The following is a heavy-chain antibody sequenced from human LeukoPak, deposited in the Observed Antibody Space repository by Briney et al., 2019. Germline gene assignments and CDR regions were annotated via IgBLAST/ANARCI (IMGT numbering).Heavy chain of an antibody. J-gene: IGHJ4*02. CDR2: ISSSGGST. D-gene: IGHD3-22*01. V-gene: IGHV3-23*01. CDR1: GFTFSSYA. Sequence: GGSLRLSCAASGFTFSSYAMSWVRQAPGKGLEWVSAISSSGGSTYYADSVKGRFTISRDNSKNTLYLQMNSLRAEDTAVYYCAKDVYDSSGYPFDYWGQGTLVTVSS. CDR3: AKDVYDSSGYPFDY.